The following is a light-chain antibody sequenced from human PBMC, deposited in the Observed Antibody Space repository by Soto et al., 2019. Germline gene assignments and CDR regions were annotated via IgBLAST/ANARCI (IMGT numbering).Light chain of an antibody. Sequence: EIVLTQSPDTLSLSPWEGATLSCRASQSVSSSYLAWYHQRPGQAPRLLIYGSYSRATGIPDRFSGGGSGTDFTLTISRLEPEDFAVYYCQQYGSLPITFGQGTRLEIK. V-gene: IGKV3-20*01. J-gene: IGKJ5*01. CDR2: GSY. CDR1: QSVSSSY. CDR3: QQYGSLPIT.